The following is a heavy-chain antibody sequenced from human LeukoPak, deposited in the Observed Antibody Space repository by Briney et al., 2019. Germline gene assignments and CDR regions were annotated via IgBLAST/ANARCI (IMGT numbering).Heavy chain of an antibody. J-gene: IGHJ4*02. CDR3: ARAEPGLFDY. CDR1: GFTFSRCG. CDR2: IYSDGSNA. Sequence: GGSLRLSCVASGFTFSRCGMHWVRQAPGKGLEWVAVIYSDGSNAFYADSVEGRFTISRDNSKNTLYLQMNSLRAEDTAVYYCARAEPGLFDYWGLGTLVTVSS. V-gene: IGHV3-33*01.